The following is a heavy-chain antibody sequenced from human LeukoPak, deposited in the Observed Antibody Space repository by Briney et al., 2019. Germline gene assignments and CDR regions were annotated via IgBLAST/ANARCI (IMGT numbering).Heavy chain of an antibody. CDR2: INHSGST. V-gene: IGHV4-34*01. D-gene: IGHD6-13*01. J-gene: IGHJ5*02. CDR1: GGSFSGYH. Sequence: SETLSLTCAVYGGSFSGYHWSWIRQPPGKGLDWIGEINHSGSTNYNPSIKSRFTISVATSKNQFSLNPTSVTAAETAVYYCARLYIGGYSRSTNYNWFDPWGQGTLVTVSS. CDR3: ARLYIGGYSRSTNYNWFDP.